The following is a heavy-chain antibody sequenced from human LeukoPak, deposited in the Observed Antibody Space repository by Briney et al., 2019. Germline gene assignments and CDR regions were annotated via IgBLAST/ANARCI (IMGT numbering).Heavy chain of an antibody. CDR3: ARGRIAAAGTPPYYFDY. CDR1: GFTFSSYN. J-gene: IGHJ4*02. Sequence: GGSLRLSCAASGFTFSSYNMNWVRQAPGKGLEWVSSISSSSNYIYYADSVKGRFTISRDNAKSSLYLQMNSLRAEDTAVYYCARGRIAAAGTPPYYFDYWGQGTLVTVSS. D-gene: IGHD6-13*01. CDR2: ISSSSNYI. V-gene: IGHV3-21*01.